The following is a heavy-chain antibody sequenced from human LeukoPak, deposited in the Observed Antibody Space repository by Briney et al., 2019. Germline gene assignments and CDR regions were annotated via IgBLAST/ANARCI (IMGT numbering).Heavy chain of an antibody. J-gene: IGHJ3*02. Sequence: PSETLSLTCTVSGGSISSSSYYWGWIRQPPGKGLEWIGGIYYSGSTYYNPSLKSRVTISVDTSKNQFSLKLSSVTAADTAVYYCASYDSSGYGLDAFDIWGQGTMVTVSS. V-gene: IGHV4-39*01. D-gene: IGHD3-22*01. CDR1: GGSISSSSYY. CDR3: ASYDSSGYGLDAFDI. CDR2: IYYSGST.